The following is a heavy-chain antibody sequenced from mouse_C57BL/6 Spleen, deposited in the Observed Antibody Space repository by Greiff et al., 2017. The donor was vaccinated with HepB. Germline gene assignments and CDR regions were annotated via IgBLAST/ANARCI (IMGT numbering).Heavy chain of an antibody. CDR1: GYTFTSYG. Sequence: QVQLKQSGAELARPGASVKLSCKASGYTFTSYGISWVKQRTGQGLEWIGEIYPRSGNTYYNEKFKGKATLTADKSSSTEYIELRSLTSEDSAVYFCAREALGFAYWGQGTLVTVSA. V-gene: IGHV1-81*01. CDR2: IYPRSGNT. D-gene: IGHD4-1*01. J-gene: IGHJ3*01. CDR3: AREALGFAY.